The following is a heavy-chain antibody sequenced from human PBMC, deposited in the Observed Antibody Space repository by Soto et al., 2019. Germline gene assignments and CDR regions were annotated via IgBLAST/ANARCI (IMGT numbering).Heavy chain of an antibody. CDR2: ISWNSGSI. CDR3: AKGITIFGVVEPFAP. Sequence: EVQLVESGGGLVQPGRSLRLSCAASGFTFDDYAMHWVRQAPGKGLEWVSGISWNSGSIGYADSVKGRFTISRDNAKNSLYLQMNSLRAEDTALYYCAKGITIFGVVEPFAPWGQGTLVTVSS. D-gene: IGHD3-3*01. J-gene: IGHJ5*02. V-gene: IGHV3-9*01. CDR1: GFTFDDYA.